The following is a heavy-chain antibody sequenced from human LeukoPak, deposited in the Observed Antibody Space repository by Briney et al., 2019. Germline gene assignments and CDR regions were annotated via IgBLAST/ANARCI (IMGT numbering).Heavy chain of an antibody. CDR1: GGSISSGGYY. CDR2: IYYSGST. J-gene: IGHJ6*04. D-gene: IGHD3-3*01. CDR3: ARYYDFWMDV. Sequence: SETLSLTCTVSGGSISSGGYYWSWIRQHPGKGLEWIGYIYYSGSTYYNPSLKSRVTISVDTSKNQFPLKLSSVTAADTAVYYCARYYDFWMDVWGKGTTVTVSS. V-gene: IGHV4-31*03.